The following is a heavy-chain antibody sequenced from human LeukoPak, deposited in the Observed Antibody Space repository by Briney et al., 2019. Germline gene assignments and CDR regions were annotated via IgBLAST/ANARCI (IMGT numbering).Heavy chain of an antibody. CDR2: INPSGGST. V-gene: IGHV1-46*01. D-gene: IGHD3-22*01. CDR1: GYTFTSYY. CDR3: ARVLHDYYDSSGYFDY. Sequence: ASVKVSCKSSGYTFTSYYMHWVRQAPGQGLEWMGIINPSGGSTSYAQKFQGRVTMTRDTSKSTVYMELSSLRSEDTAVYYCARVLHDYYDSSGYFDYWGQGTLVTVSS. J-gene: IGHJ4*02.